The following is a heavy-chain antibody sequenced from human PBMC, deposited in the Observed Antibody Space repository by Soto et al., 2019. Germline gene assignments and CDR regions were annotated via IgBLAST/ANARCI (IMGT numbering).Heavy chain of an antibody. V-gene: IGHV1-69*06. CDR2: IIPIFGTA. CDR3: ARDRGDSSGCFDY. CDR1: GGTFSSYA. D-gene: IGHD6-19*01. Sequence: SVKVSCKASGGTFSSYAISWVRQAPGQGLEWMGGIIPIFGTANYAQKFQGRVTITADKSTSTAYMELSSLRSEDTAVYYCARDRGDSSGCFDYWGQGTLVTVSS. J-gene: IGHJ4*02.